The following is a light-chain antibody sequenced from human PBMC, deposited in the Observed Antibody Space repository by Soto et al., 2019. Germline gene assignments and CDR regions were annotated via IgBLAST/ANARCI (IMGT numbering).Light chain of an antibody. J-gene: IGLJ2*01. CDR1: SSDVGGYNY. Sequence: QSALTQPASVSGSPGQSITISCTGTSSDVGGYNYVSWYQQHPGKAPKLMIYDVSNRPSGVSNRFSGSKSGNTASLNISGLQAEDEAAYYCSSYTSSSTLVFGGGTKLTVL. V-gene: IGLV2-14*01. CDR3: SSYTSSSTLV. CDR2: DVS.